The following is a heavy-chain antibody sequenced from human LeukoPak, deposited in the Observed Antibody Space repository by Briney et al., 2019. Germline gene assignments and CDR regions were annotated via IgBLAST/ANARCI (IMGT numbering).Heavy chain of an antibody. D-gene: IGHD2-15*01. J-gene: IGHJ6*02. CDR2: IYYSGGT. Sequence: SETLSLTCTVSGGSVTGFFWSWIRQPPGKGLEWIGYIYYSGGTNYNPSLNSRITISVDTSKNQFSLKLSSVTAADTAVYYCARAKTSQYCSGGSCYPRGPMDVWGQGTTVTVSS. CDR1: GGSVTGFF. V-gene: IGHV4-59*02. CDR3: ARAKTSQYCSGGSCYPRGPMDV.